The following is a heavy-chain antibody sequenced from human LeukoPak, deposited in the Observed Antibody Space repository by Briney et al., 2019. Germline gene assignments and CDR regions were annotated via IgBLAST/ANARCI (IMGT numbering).Heavy chain of an antibody. CDR2: IYSGGST. Sequence: GGSLRLSCAASGFTVSSNYMSWVRQAPGKGLEWVSVIYSGGSTYYADSVKGRFTISRDNSRNTLYLQMNSLRAEDTAVYYCAREPRVGATLFNYYYGMDVWGQGTTVTVSS. D-gene: IGHD1-26*01. J-gene: IGHJ6*02. CDR1: GFTVSSNY. CDR3: AREPRVGATLFNYYYGMDV. V-gene: IGHV3-66*02.